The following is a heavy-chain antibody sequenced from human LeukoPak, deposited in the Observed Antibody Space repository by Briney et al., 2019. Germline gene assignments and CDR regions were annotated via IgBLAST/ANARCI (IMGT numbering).Heavy chain of an antibody. D-gene: IGHD1-26*01. Sequence: SETLSLTCTVSGGSISSSSYYWGWIRQPPGKGLEWIGSIYYSGSTYYNPSLKSRVTISVDTSKNQFSLKLSSVTAADTAVYYCARHSVGAQRPAFFDYWGQGTLVTVSP. CDR1: GGSISSSSYY. V-gene: IGHV4-39*01. J-gene: IGHJ4*02. CDR3: ARHSVGAQRPAFFDY. CDR2: IYYSGST.